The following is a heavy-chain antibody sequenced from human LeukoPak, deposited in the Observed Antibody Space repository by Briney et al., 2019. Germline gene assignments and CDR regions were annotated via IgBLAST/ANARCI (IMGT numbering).Heavy chain of an antibody. Sequence: GSLGLSCAASGFTFSNAWMSWVRQAPGKGLEWVGRIKSKTDGGTTDYAAPVKGRFTISRDDSKNTLYLQMNSLKTEDTAVYYCTTDVPPNWFDPWGQGTLVTVSS. CDR2: IKSKTDGGTT. CDR3: TTDVPPNWFDP. V-gene: IGHV3-15*01. J-gene: IGHJ5*02. D-gene: IGHD2-2*01. CDR1: GFTFSNAW.